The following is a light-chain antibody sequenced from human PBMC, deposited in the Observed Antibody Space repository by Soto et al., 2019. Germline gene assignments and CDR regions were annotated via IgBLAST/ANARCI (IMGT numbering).Light chain of an antibody. J-gene: IGLJ1*01. CDR1: SSDVGGYNY. CDR2: DVS. CDR3: SSYTSSSTPYV. Sequence: QSALTQPASVSGSPGQSITISCTGTSSDVGGYNYVSWYQHHPGKAPKLMIYDVSNRPSGVSNRFSGSKSGNTASLTICGLHAEDEAYYYCSSYTSSSTPYVFGAGTKVTVL. V-gene: IGLV2-14*03.